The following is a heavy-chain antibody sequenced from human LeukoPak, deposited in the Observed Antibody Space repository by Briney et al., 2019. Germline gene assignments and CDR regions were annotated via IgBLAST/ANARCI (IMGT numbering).Heavy chain of an antibody. D-gene: IGHD2-8*01. J-gene: IGHJ6*03. V-gene: IGHV1-3*03. CDR1: GYSFTSYA. Sequence: GASVKVSCKASGYSFTSYAMNWVRQAPGQRLEWMGWIYGDNGDTKYSQEFQGRVTITRDTSASTAYMELSSLRSEDMAVYYCVRGVSGVYFYYYMDVWGKGTTVTVSS. CDR2: IYGDNGDT. CDR3: VRGVSGVYFYYYMDV.